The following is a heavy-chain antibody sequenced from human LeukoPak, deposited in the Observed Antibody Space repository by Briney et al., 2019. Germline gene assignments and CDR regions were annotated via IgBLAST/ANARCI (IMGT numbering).Heavy chain of an antibody. CDR3: GRGIGPFDY. Sequence: ASVKVSCKASGYTFTSYDINWVRQATGQGLEWMGWMNSNSGNTGYAQKFQGRVTMTRNTSISTAYMELSRLRAEGTAVYYWGRGIGPFDYWGQRTLVTVSS. D-gene: IGHD2/OR15-2a*01. V-gene: IGHV1-8*01. CDR2: MNSNSGNT. J-gene: IGHJ4*02. CDR1: GYTFTSYD.